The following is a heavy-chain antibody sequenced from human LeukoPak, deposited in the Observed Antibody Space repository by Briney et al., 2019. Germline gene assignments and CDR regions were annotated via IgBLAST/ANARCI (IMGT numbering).Heavy chain of an antibody. CDR3: ARGDGGSGRGWFDP. D-gene: IGHD6-19*01. J-gene: IGHJ5*02. CDR2: IYSGGST. Sequence: PGGSLRLSCAASGFTVSTTYMSWVRQAPGKGLEWVSVIYSGGSTYYAYSVKGRFTISRDSSKNTLYLRMNSLRAEDTAVYYCARGDGGSGRGWFDPWGQGTLVTVSS. V-gene: IGHV3-53*01. CDR1: GFTVSTTY.